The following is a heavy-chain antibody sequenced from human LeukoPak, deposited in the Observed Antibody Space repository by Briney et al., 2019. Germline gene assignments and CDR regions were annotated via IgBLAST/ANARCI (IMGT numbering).Heavy chain of an antibody. CDR2: INHSGST. CDR1: GGSFSGYY. D-gene: IGHD2-2*02. CDR3: AREGRYCSSTSCYSWFDP. Sequence: KPSETLSLTCAVYGGSFSGYYWSWIRQPPGKGLEWIGEINHSGSTNYNPSLKSRVTISVDTSKTQFSLKLTSVTAADTAVYYCAREGRYCSSTSCYSWFDPWGQGTLVTVSS. V-gene: IGHV4-34*01. J-gene: IGHJ5*02.